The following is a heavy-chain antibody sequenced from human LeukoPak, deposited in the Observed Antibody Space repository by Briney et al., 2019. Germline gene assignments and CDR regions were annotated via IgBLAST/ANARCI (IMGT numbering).Heavy chain of an antibody. Sequence: GASVKVSCKASGGTFSSYAISLVRQAPGQGLEWMGGIIPIFGTANYAQKFQGRVTITTDESTSTAYMELSSLRSEDTAVYYCARVTYDRGWYYFDYWGQGTLVTVSS. V-gene: IGHV1-69*05. CDR3: ARVTYDRGWYYFDY. D-gene: IGHD6-19*01. J-gene: IGHJ4*02. CDR1: GGTFSSYA. CDR2: IIPIFGTA.